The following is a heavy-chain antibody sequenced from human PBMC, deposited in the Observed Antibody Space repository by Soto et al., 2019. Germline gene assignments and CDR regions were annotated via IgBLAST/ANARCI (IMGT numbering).Heavy chain of an antibody. D-gene: IGHD4-17*01. J-gene: IGHJ4*02. V-gene: IGHV4-30-2*01. CDR3: ARETTVTPYYFDY. Sequence: PSETLSLTCAVSGGSISSGGYSWSWIRQPPGKGLEWIGYIYHSGSTYYNPSLKSRVTISVDRSKNQFSLKLSSVTAADTAVYYCARETTVTPYYFDYWGQGTLVTVSS. CDR1: GGSISSGGYS. CDR2: IYHSGST.